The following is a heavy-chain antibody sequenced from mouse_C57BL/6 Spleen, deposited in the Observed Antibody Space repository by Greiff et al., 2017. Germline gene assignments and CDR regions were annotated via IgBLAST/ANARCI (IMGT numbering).Heavy chain of an antibody. CDR3: TTRPYYYGSSYFDY. D-gene: IGHD1-1*01. CDR1: GFNIKDDY. Sequence: VQLQQSGAELVRPGASVKLSCTASGFNIKDDYMHWVKQRPEQGLEWIGWIDPENGDTEYASKFQGKATITADTSSNTAYLQLSSLTSEDTAVYYCTTRPYYYGSSYFDYWGQGTTLTVSS. J-gene: IGHJ2*01. CDR2: IDPENGDT. V-gene: IGHV14-4*01.